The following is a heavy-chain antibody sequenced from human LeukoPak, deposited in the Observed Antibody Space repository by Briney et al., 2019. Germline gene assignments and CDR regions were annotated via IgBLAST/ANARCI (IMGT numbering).Heavy chain of an antibody. CDR2: INHSGST. J-gene: IGHJ3*02. D-gene: IGHD3-22*01. Sequence: SETLSLTCAVYGGSFSGYYWSWIRQPPGKGLEWIGEINHSGSTNYNPSLKSRVTISVDTSKNQFSLKLSSVTAADTAVYYCARGRDYYDSSGYMPFDIWGQGTMVTVSS. CDR1: GGSFSGYY. CDR3: ARGRDYYDSSGYMPFDI. V-gene: IGHV4-34*01.